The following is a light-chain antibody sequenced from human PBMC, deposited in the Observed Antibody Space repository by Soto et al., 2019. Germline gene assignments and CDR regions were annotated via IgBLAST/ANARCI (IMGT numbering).Light chain of an antibody. CDR1: QTVSSN. Sequence: EIVMTQSPATLSVSPGERATLSCRASQTVSSNLAWYQQKPGQAPRLLIHGASTRATGLPARFSGSGSGTEFTLPISSLQSEDFAVYYCQQYNNWPLTFGQGTKV. J-gene: IGKJ1*01. V-gene: IGKV3-15*01. CDR2: GAS. CDR3: QQYNNWPLT.